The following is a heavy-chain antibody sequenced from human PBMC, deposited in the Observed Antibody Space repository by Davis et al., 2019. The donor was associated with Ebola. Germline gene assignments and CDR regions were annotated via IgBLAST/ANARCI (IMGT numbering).Heavy chain of an antibody. V-gene: IGHV3-53*04. CDR2: IYSGGST. D-gene: IGHD6-6*01. Sequence: GGSLRLSCAASGFTFSSYAMSWVRQAPGKGLEWVSVIYSGGSTYYADSVKGRFTISRHNSKNTLYLQMNSLRAEDTAVYYCAGRGDSSSSISYYYGMDVWGQGTTVTVSS. CDR1: GFTFSSYA. J-gene: IGHJ6*02. CDR3: AGRGDSSSSISYYYGMDV.